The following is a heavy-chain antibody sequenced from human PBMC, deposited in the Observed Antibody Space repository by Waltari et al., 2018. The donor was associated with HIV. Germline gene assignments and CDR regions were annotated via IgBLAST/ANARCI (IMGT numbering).Heavy chain of an antibody. V-gene: IGHV3-21*02. CDR1: GFHFNTYT. CDR2: VSPTNYI. CDR3: ALTDAHFDY. J-gene: IGHJ4*02. D-gene: IGHD2-21*02. Sequence: EVQLEKSGGGLVKTGGSLRPSCVTSGFHFNTYTLNWIRQAPGKGLDWVSSVSPTNYIYYADSVRGRFTVSRDNVKKSLHLQMNRLRVDDSALYFCALTDAHFDYWGRGSRVTVSS.